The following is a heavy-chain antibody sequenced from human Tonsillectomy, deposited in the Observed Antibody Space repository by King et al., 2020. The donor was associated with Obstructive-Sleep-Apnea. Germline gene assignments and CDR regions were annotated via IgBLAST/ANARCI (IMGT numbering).Heavy chain of an antibody. CDR3: ARGCGDWSENYKWYFDS. D-gene: IGHD3/OR15-3a*01. J-gene: IGHJ4*02. CDR1: GGSISSGSYY. Sequence: VQLQESGPGLVKPSQTLSLTCTVSGGSISSGSYYWSWIRQHPGKGLEWIGYIYYSGNTYYNPSLKSRLTISLDTSKNQFSLRLISVTAADTAVYYCARGCGDWSENYKWYFDSWGQGTLVTVPS. CDR2: IYYSGNT. V-gene: IGHV4-31*03.